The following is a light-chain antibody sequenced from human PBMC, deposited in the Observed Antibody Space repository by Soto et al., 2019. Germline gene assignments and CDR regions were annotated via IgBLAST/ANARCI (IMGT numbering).Light chain of an antibody. CDR1: ESVSTH. J-gene: IGKJ1*01. Sequence: EIEMTQSPATLSLAPGERVTLSCRASESVSTHLAWYQQKAGQAPRLLIYAASTRATGIPARFSGRGSGTEFTLTISSLQSEDFAVYYCQHYSIWRTFGQGTKVDIK. CDR3: QHYSIWRT. CDR2: AAS. V-gene: IGKV3-15*01.